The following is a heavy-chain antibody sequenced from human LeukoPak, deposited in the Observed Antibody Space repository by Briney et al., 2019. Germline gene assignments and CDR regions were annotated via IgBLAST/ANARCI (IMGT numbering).Heavy chain of an antibody. V-gene: IGHV1-46*01. Sequence: GSSVKVSCKASAGTFSSYAISWVRQAPGQGLEWMGMIYPRDGSTSYAQRFQDRVTVTRDTSTSTVHMELSGLRSEDTAVYYCARDQDGFDYWGQGTLVTVSS. CDR3: ARDQDGFDY. J-gene: IGHJ4*02. CDR2: IYPRDGST. CDR1: AGTFSSYA. D-gene: IGHD5-24*01.